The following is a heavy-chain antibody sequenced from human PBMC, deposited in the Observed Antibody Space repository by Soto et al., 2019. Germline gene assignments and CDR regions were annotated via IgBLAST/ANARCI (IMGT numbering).Heavy chain of an antibody. V-gene: IGHV4-34*01. J-gene: IGHJ4*02. CDR2: INHSGST. Sequence: XXTLSLTCAVYCGSFSGYYWSWIRQSPGKGMEWIAXINHSGSTNYNTSLKSXXTISVDTXXNQLPLTLSSVTAEDTAVYYCARKTGVRYYLEYWGQRMLVTVS. CDR1: CGSFSGYY. CDR3: ARKTGVRYYLEY. D-gene: IGHD3-10*01.